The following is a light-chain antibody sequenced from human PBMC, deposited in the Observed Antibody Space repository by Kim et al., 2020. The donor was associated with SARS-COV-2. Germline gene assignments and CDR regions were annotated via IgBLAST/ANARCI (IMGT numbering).Light chain of an antibody. Sequence: DMQMTQSPSSVSASVGDRVTITCRASQNINTYLNWYQQKPGKAPKLLIYAASSLQSGVPSRFSGSGSGADFTLTISSLQPEDFATYYCQQTYSTPYTFGQGTKLEI. CDR3: QQTYSTPYT. J-gene: IGKJ2*01. V-gene: IGKV1-39*01. CDR2: AAS. CDR1: QNINTY.